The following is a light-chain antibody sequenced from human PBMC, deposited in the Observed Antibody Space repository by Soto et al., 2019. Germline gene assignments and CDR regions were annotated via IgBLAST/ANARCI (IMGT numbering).Light chain of an antibody. CDR1: QSIGRY. CDR2: AAS. V-gene: IGKV1-39*01. J-gene: IGKJ5*01. CDR3: QQSKTFPIT. Sequence: DIQMTQSPSSLSASVGDRVTITCRASQSIGRYLNWYQQKPGKAPELLIYAASSLQGGVPSRFSGSASGADFTLTISSLQPEDFATYYCQQSKTFPITFGQGTRLEIK.